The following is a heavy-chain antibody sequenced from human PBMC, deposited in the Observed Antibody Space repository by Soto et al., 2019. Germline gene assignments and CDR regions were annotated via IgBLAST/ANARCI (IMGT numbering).Heavy chain of an antibody. Sequence: GASVKVSCKASGGTFSSYAISWVRQAPGQGLEWMGGIIPIFGTANYAQKFQGRVTITADESTSTAYMELSSLRSEDTAVYYCASGLRSSGWSWSPNYGMDVWGQGTTVTVSS. CDR3: ASGLRSSGWSWSPNYGMDV. CDR1: GGTFSSYA. D-gene: IGHD6-19*01. V-gene: IGHV1-69*13. J-gene: IGHJ6*02. CDR2: IIPIFGTA.